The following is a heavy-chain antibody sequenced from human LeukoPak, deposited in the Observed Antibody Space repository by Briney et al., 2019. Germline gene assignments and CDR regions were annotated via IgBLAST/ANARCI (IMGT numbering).Heavy chain of an antibody. Sequence: GGSLRLSCAASGFTFSSYWMSWVRQAPGKGLEWVANIKQDGSEKYYVDSVKGRFTISRDNAKNSLYLQVNSLRAEDTAVYYCARDYYDSSGEFDYWGQGTLVTVSS. CDR3: ARDYYDSSGEFDY. J-gene: IGHJ4*02. D-gene: IGHD3-22*01. V-gene: IGHV3-7*05. CDR2: IKQDGSEK. CDR1: GFTFSSYW.